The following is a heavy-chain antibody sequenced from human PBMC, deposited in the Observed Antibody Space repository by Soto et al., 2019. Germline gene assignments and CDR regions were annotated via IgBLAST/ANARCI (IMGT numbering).Heavy chain of an antibody. J-gene: IGHJ4*02. CDR2: ISSSGSTI. V-gene: IGHV3-48*03. CDR1: GFTFSSYE. D-gene: IGHD3-22*01. Sequence: PGGSLRLSCAASGFTFSSYEMNWVRQAPGKGLEWVSYISSSGSTIYYAASVKGRFTISRDNAKNSLYLHMNSLRAEDTAVYYCAREIYDSSGYYYTKPTYYFDYWGQGTLVTVSS. CDR3: AREIYDSSGYYYTKPTYYFDY.